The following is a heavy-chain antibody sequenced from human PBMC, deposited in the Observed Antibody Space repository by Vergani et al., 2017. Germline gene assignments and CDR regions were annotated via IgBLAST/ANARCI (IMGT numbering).Heavy chain of an antibody. CDR3: ARDLDASLYDFWSGYYSHWYFDL. D-gene: IGHD3-3*01. J-gene: IGHJ2*01. CDR2: IKQDGSEK. CDR1: GFTFSSYW. V-gene: IGHV3-7*03. Sequence: EVQLVESGGGLVQPGGSLRLSCAASGFTFSSYWMSWVRQAPGKGLEWVANIKQDGSEKYYVDSVKGRFTISRDNAKNSLYLQMNSLRAEDTAVYYCARDLDASLYDFWSGYYSHWYFDLWGRGTLVTVSS.